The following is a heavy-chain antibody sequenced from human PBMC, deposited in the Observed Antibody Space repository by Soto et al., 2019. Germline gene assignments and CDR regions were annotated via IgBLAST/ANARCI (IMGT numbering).Heavy chain of an antibody. CDR1: GDSVSRNSAA. J-gene: IGHJ5*02. CDR2: TYYRSKWYN. Sequence: SQTISLTSAIPGDSVSRNSAAWNWIRQSQPGGLEWLGRTYYRSKWYNDYAVSVKSRITINPDTSKNQFSLQLNSVTHEDTAVYYCVSSTGTSHDWFDPWGQGKLVTVPQ. D-gene: IGHD1-1*01. V-gene: IGHV6-1*01. CDR3: VSSTGTSHDWFDP.